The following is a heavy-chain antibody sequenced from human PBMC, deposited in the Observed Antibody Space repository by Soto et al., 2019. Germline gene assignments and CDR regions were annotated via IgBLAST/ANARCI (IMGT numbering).Heavy chain of an antibody. CDR1: GYTLTIYV. CDR2: MNPNSGNT. J-gene: IGHJ6*02. V-gene: IGHV1-8*01. D-gene: IGHD5-12*01. Sequence: GASVKVCCKSSGYTLTIYVIDWVRQATGQGLEWMGWMNPNSGNTGYAQKFQGRVTMTRNTSISTAYMELSSLRSEDTAVYYCARGLGSGYDYYSYYYYGMDVWGQGTTVTVSS. CDR3: ARGLGSGYDYYSYYYYGMDV.